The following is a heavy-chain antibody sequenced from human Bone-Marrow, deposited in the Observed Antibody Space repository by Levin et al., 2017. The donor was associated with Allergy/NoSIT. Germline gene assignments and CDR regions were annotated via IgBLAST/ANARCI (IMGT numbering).Heavy chain of an antibody. CDR2: VYSSSGAT. Sequence: SETLSLTCRVSGGSMTAYYWTWLRQPAGKGLEWIGRVYSSSGATTYNPSLESRVTMSVDTSKNQFTLTLTSVTAADTAVYFCARVKVISFPRYFDLWGRGTLVIVSS. CDR1: GGSMTAYY. J-gene: IGHJ2*01. V-gene: IGHV4-4*07. CDR3: ARVKVISFPRYFDL. D-gene: IGHD3-16*01.